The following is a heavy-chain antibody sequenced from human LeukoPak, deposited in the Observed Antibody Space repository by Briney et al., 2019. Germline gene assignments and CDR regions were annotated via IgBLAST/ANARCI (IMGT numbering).Heavy chain of an antibody. CDR1: GFIFSDYY. CDR2: ITSSGDDM. J-gene: IGHJ4*02. Sequence: PGGSLRLSCAASGFIFSDYYMSWIRQAPGKGLEWVSYITSSGDDMFYADSVKGRFTISRDNAENSVYLHLNSLRVEDTAVYYCARYGDSSGYNIFDYWGQGTLVTVSS. CDR3: ARYGDSSGYNIFDY. V-gene: IGHV3-11*01. D-gene: IGHD3-22*01.